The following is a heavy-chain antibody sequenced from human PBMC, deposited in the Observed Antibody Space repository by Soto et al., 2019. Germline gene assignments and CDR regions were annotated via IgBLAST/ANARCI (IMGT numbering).Heavy chain of an antibody. CDR2: ISGSGGST. CDR1: GFTFSSYA. CDR3: AKDRLERLLIPYYFDY. J-gene: IGHJ4*02. Sequence: PGGSLRLSCAASGFTFSSYAMSWVRQAPGKGLEWVSAISGSGGSTYYADSVKGRFTISRDNSKNTLYLQMNSLRAEDTAVYYCAKDRLERLLIPYYFDYWGQGTLVTVSS. V-gene: IGHV3-23*01. D-gene: IGHD1-1*01.